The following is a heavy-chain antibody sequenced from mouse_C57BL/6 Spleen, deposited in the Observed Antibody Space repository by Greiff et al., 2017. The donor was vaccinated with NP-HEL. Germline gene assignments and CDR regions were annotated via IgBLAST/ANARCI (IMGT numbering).Heavy chain of an antibody. Sequence: EVHLVESGGGLVKPGGSLKLSCAASGFTFSSYAMSWVRQTPEKRLEWVATISDGGSYTYYPDNVKGRFTISRDNAKNNLYLQMSHLKSEDTAMYYCARAPAYYSNDYFDYWGQGTTLTVSS. D-gene: IGHD2-5*01. V-gene: IGHV5-4*01. CDR2: ISDGGSYT. CDR1: GFTFSSYA. J-gene: IGHJ2*01. CDR3: ARAPAYYSNDYFDY.